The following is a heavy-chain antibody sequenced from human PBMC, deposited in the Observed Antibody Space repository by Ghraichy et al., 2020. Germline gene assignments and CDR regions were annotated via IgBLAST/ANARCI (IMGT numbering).Heavy chain of an antibody. CDR1: GFTVSSNY. CDR2: IYSGGST. D-gene: IGHD4-17*01. V-gene: IGHV3-53*01. J-gene: IGHJ4*02. CDR3: ARALHDYGDLYYFDY. Sequence: GGSLRLSCAASGFTVSSNYMSWVRQAPGKGLEWVSVIYSGGSTYYADSVKGRFTISRDNSKNTLYLQMNSLRAEDTAVYYCARALHDYGDLYYFDYWGQGTLVTVSS.